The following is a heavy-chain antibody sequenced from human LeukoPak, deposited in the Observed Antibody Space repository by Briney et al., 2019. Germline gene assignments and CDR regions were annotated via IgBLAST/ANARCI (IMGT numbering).Heavy chain of an antibody. CDR3: ARTYCSSTSCYPYAAYFQH. V-gene: IGHV4-34*01. Sequence: SETLSLTCAVYGGSFSGYYWSWVRQPPGKGLEWVGEINHSGSTNYSPSLKSRVTISVDTSNNHFSLQLSSVTAADTAVYYCARTYCSSTSCYPYAAYFQHWGQGTLVTVSS. D-gene: IGHD2-2*01. CDR1: GGSFSGYY. J-gene: IGHJ1*01. CDR2: INHSGST.